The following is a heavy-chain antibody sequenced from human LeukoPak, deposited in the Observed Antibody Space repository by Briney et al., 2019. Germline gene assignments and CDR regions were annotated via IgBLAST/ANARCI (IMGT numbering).Heavy chain of an antibody. D-gene: IGHD3-16*01. Sequence: GGSLRLSCAASGFTFSSYGMHWVRQAPGKGLEWVAVISYDGSNKYYADSVKGRFTISRDNSKNTLYLQMSNLRAEDTAVYFCARGGGLDVWGQGATVTVSS. CDR2: ISYDGSNK. V-gene: IGHV3-30*03. CDR3: ARGGGLDV. J-gene: IGHJ6*02. CDR1: GFTFSSYG.